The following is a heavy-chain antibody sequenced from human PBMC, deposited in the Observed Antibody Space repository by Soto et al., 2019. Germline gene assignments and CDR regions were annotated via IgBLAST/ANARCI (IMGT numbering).Heavy chain of an antibody. CDR2: ISGSGGST. CDR1: GFTFSSYA. CDR3: AKGGDGYNWGPDY. Sequence: EVQLLESGGGLVQPGGSLRLSCAASGFTFSSYAMSWVRQAPGKGLEWVSAISGSGGSTYYADSVKGRFTISRDNSKNTLYLRMNSLRAEDTAVYYCAKGGDGYNWGPDYWGQGTLVTVSS. V-gene: IGHV3-23*01. J-gene: IGHJ4*02. D-gene: IGHD5-12*01.